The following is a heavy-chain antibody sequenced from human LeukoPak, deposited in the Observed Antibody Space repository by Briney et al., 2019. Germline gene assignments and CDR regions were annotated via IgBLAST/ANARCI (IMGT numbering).Heavy chain of an antibody. V-gene: IGHV3-33*01. CDR2: IWNDGSNE. CDR3: ATDHGAAAFDI. CDR1: GFRFSSYG. J-gene: IGHJ3*02. Sequence: PGGSLRLSCAASGFRFSSYGMHWVRQAPGKGLEWVAVIWNDGSNEDYGDSVKGRFTISRDNSKNTLYLQMNSLRAEDTAVYYCATDHGAAAFDIWGQGTMVTVSS. D-gene: IGHD3-10*01.